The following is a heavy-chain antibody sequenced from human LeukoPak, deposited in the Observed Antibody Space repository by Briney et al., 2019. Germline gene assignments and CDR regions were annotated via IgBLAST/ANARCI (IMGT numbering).Heavy chain of an antibody. D-gene: IGHD6-19*01. CDR1: GFTSSSYW. CDR2: IKQDGSEK. V-gene: IGHV3-7*04. CDR3: ARKYAGGWHHFDS. J-gene: IGHJ4*02. Sequence: PGGSLRLSCAASGFTSSSYWMSWVRQTPGKGLEWVANIKQDGSEKYYVDSVKGRFTISRDNAKNSLYLQMNSLRAADTAVYYCARKYAGGWHHFDSWGQGALVTVSS.